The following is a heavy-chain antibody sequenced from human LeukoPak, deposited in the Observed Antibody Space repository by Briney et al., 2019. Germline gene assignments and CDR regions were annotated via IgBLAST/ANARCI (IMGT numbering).Heavy chain of an antibody. Sequence: GGSLRLSCAASGFTFSSYGMHWVRQAPGRGLEWVAVISYDGSNKYYADSVKGRFTISRDNSKNTLYLQMNSLRAEDTALYYCAKDGYSSSWSLDYWGQGTLVTVSS. CDR1: GFTFSSYG. D-gene: IGHD6-13*01. CDR3: AKDGYSSSWSLDY. CDR2: ISYDGSNK. V-gene: IGHV3-30*18. J-gene: IGHJ4*02.